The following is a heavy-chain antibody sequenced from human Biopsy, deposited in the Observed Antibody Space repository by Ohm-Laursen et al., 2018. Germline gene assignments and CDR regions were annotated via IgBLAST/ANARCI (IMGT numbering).Heavy chain of an antibody. CDR1: GDSISSGGNY. CDR2: IYHTGST. J-gene: IGHJ4*02. V-gene: IGHV4-31*03. D-gene: IGHD5-12*01. Sequence: TLSLTCPVSGDSISSGGNYWSWIRQFPGKGLEWIAYIYHTGSTYYNPSLKSRLSIAIDTSKNQFSASLRSVTAADTAVYYCARADMVTTIVDYWGQGTLVTVSS. CDR3: ARADMVTTIVDY.